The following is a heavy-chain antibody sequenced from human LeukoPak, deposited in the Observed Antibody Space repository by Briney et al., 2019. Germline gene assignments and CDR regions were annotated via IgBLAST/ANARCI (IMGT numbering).Heavy chain of an antibody. D-gene: IGHD1-26*01. CDR2: IDPSDSYT. Sequence: GESLRISCKGSGYSFTSYWISWVRQMPGKGLEWMGRIDPSDSYTNYSPSFQGHVTISADKSISTAYLQWSSLKASDTAMYYCARRSSGSYYSEYYFDYWGQGTLVTVSS. J-gene: IGHJ4*02. CDR1: GYSFTSYW. V-gene: IGHV5-10-1*01. CDR3: ARRSSGSYYSEYYFDY.